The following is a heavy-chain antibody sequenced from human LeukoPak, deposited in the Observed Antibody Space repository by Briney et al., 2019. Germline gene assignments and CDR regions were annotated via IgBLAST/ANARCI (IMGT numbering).Heavy chain of an antibody. Sequence: GGSLRLSCAASGFTFSSYSMNWVRQAPGKGLEWVSSISSSGSYIYYADSVKGRFTISRDNAKNSLYLQMNSLRAEDTAVYYCARDGGFRDFDYWGQGTLVTVSS. CDR3: ARDGGFRDFDY. CDR1: GFTFSSYS. CDR2: ISSSGSYI. J-gene: IGHJ4*02. V-gene: IGHV3-21*01. D-gene: IGHD3-16*01.